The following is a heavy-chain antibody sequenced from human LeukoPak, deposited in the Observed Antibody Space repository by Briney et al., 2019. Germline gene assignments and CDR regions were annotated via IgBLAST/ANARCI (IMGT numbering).Heavy chain of an antibody. J-gene: IGHJ6*04. CDR3: ARGIGSSWQATYYYYGMDV. CDR2: IYYSGST. Sequence: PSETLSLTCTVSGGSISSYYWSWIRQPPGEGLEWIGYIYYSGSTNYNPSLKSRVTISVDTSKNQFSLKLSSVTAADTAVYYCARGIGSSWQATYYYYGMDVWGKGTTVTVSS. V-gene: IGHV4-59*01. D-gene: IGHD6-13*01. CDR1: GGSISSYY.